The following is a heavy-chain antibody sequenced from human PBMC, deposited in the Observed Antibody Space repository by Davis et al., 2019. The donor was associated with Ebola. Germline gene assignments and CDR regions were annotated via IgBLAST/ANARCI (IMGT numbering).Heavy chain of an antibody. CDR2: ISVRSIT. J-gene: IGHJ5*02. CDR3: AKVHPPTTVTTGWFDP. D-gene: IGHD4-17*01. Sequence: ESLKTPCAASGFIFRSYAMSWVRQAPGKGLEWVSSISVRSITYHADSVKGRFTISRDNSKNTLYLQMNSLRAEDTAVYYCAKVHPPTTVTTGWFDPWGQGTLVTVSS. CDR1: GFIFRSYA. V-gene: IGHV3-23*01.